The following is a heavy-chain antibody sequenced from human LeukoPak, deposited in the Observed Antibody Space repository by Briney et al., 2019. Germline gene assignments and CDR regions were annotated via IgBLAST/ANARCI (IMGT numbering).Heavy chain of an antibody. V-gene: IGHV3-30*02. J-gene: IGHJ4*02. CDR1: GFTFSSYG. CDR2: IRYDGSNK. Sequence: GGSLRLXCVASGFTFSSYGMHWVRQAPGKGLEWVAFIRYDGSNKYYADSVKGRFTISRDNSKNTLYLQMNSLRAEDTAVYYCAKGPITMIVVVMTYFDYWGQGTLVTVSS. CDR3: AKGPITMIVVVMTYFDY. D-gene: IGHD3-22*01.